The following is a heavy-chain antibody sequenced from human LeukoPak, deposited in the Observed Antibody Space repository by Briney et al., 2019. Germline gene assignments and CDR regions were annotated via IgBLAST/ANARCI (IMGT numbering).Heavy chain of an antibody. J-gene: IGHJ4*02. CDR2: ISGSGGST. CDR3: TMIVVVIRASDY. V-gene: IGHV3-23*01. D-gene: IGHD3-22*01. Sequence: GGSLRLSCAASGFTFSGYAMSWVRQAPGKGLEWVSAISGSGGSTYYADSVKGRFTISRDNSKNTLYLQMNSLRAEDTAVYYCTMIVVVIRASDYWGQGTLVTVSS. CDR1: GFTFSGYA.